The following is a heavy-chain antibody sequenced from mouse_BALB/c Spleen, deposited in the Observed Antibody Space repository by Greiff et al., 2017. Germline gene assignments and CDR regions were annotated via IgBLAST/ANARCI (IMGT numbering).Heavy chain of an antibody. D-gene: IGHD2-14*01. CDR3: AGSYYRYDVDAWFAY. CDR1: GYAFSSYW. CDR2: IYPGDGDT. V-gene: IGHV1-80*01. J-gene: IGHJ3*01. Sequence: VQLQQSGAELVRPGSSVKISCKASGYAFSSYWMNWVKQRPGQGLEWIGQIYPGDGDTNYNGKFKGKATLTADKSSSTAYMQLSSLTSEDSAVYFCAGSYYRYDVDAWFAYWGQGTPVTVSA.